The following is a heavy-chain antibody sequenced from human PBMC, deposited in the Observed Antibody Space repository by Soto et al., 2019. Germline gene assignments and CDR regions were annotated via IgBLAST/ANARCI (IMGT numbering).Heavy chain of an antibody. Sequence: SETLSLTCTVSGGSITRSIYYWDWIRQSPGRGLEWIGTIYFSGRTVYNPSLKSRVTMSVDTSEDHFSLNLRSVTAADTAVYYCARRAHDGRSHHYFDNWGQGALVTVSS. V-gene: IGHV4-39*02. CDR3: ARRAHDGRSHHYFDN. J-gene: IGHJ4*02. CDR1: GGSITRSIYY. D-gene: IGHD1-1*01. CDR2: IYFSGRT.